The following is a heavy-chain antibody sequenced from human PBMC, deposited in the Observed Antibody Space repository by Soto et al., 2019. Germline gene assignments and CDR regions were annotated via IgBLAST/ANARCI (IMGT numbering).Heavy chain of an antibody. CDR1: GDSITSSKHY. J-gene: IGHJ3*02. CDR2: IYLSGFT. CDR3: VRVWGGAFDI. V-gene: IGHV4-30-4*08. D-gene: IGHD3-10*01. Sequence: SETLSLTCTVSGDSITSSKHYWSWIRQHPGKGLEWIGYIYLSGFTYSTPSLKSRVNMSLDTSKNQFSLKLSSVTAADTAVYYCVRVWGGAFDIWGQATLVTVSS.